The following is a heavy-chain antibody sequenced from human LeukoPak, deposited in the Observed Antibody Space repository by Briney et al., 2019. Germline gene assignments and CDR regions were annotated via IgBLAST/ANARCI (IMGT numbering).Heavy chain of an antibody. CDR1: GFTFSSYG. Sequence: GGSLRLSCAASGFTFSSYGMHWVRQAPGKGLEWVAVISYDGSNKYYADSVKGRFTISRDNSKNTLYLQMNSLRAEDTAVYYCAKDLMVDYYYSGMDVWGQGTTVTVSS. V-gene: IGHV3-30*18. CDR2: ISYDGSNK. J-gene: IGHJ6*02. D-gene: IGHD3-10*01. CDR3: AKDLMVDYYYSGMDV.